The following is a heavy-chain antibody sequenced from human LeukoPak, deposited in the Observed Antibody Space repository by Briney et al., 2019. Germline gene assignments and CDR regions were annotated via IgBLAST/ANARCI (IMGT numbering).Heavy chain of an antibody. CDR3: ARTDTVTTAIDY. CDR2: IYYNGST. CDR1: GYSISSGYY. Sequence: SETLSLTCTVSGYSISSGYYWGWIRQPPGKGLQWIGSIYYNGSTYYNPSLKSRVIISVDTSKNQFSLKLSSVTAADTAVYYCARTDTVTTAIDYWGQGTLVTVSS. J-gene: IGHJ4*02. V-gene: IGHV4-38-2*02. D-gene: IGHD4-17*01.